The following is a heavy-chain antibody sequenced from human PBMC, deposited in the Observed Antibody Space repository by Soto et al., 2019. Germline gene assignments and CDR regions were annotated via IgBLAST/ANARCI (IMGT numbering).Heavy chain of an antibody. J-gene: IGHJ4*02. CDR2: INPNSGGT. Sequence: ASVQVSCKASGYTFTGYYMHWVRQALGQGLEWMGWINPNSGGTNYAQKFQGWVTMTRDTSISTAYMELSRLRSDDTAVYYCPTSAGIAAAGSLDSWGQGTLVTAS. CDR3: PTSAGIAAAGSLDS. CDR1: GYTFTGYY. D-gene: IGHD6-13*01. V-gene: IGHV1-2*04.